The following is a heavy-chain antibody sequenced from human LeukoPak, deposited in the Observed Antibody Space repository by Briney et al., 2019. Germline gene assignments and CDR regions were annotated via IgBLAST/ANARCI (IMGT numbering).Heavy chain of an antibody. V-gene: IGHV1-69*05. D-gene: IGHD2/OR15-2a*01. CDR2: IIPIFGTA. Sequence: GASVKVSCKASGGTFSSYAISWVRQAPGQGLEWMGRIIPIFGTANYAQKFQGGVTITTDESTSTAYMELSSLRSEDTAVYYCASTYGGGYYYYYMDVWGKGTTVTVSS. J-gene: IGHJ6*03. CDR3: ASTYGGGYYYYYMDV. CDR1: GGTFSSYA.